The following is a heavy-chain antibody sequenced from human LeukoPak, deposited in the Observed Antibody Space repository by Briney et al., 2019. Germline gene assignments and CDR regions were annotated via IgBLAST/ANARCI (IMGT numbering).Heavy chain of an antibody. CDR3: ARLIAVAGLRVYYFDY. D-gene: IGHD6-19*01. V-gene: IGHV4-4*02. J-gene: IGHJ4*02. Sequence: SGTLSLTCAVSGGSISSSNWWSWVRPPPGKGLEWIGEIYHSGSTNYNPSLKSRVTISVDKSKNQFSLKLSSVTAADTAVYYCARLIAVAGLRVYYFDYWGQGTLLTVSS. CDR2: IYHSGST. CDR1: GGSISSSNW.